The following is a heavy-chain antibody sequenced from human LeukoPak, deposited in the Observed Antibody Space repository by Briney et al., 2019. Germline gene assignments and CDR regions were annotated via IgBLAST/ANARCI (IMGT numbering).Heavy chain of an antibody. CDR3: SKMGNYNVISGYSSGVDS. J-gene: IGHJ4*02. CDR2: ISGSGGST. V-gene: IGHV3-23*01. D-gene: IGHD3-22*01. Sequence: GGSLRLSCAASGFTFSSYAMSWVRQAPGKGLEWVSAISGSGGSTYYADSVKGRFTISRDNSRNTLYLQMNSLRAEDTAVYYCSKMGNYNVISGYSSGVDSWGQGTLSPSPQ. CDR1: GFTFSSYA.